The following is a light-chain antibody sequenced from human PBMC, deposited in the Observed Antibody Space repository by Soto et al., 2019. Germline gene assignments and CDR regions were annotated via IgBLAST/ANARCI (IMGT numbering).Light chain of an antibody. J-gene: IGKJ3*01. CDR3: QQAYSFPPT. V-gene: IGKV1-12*01. Sequence: QMTQSPSSVSASVGDRVTITCRASQGIANSLVWYQQKSGKPPRLLIYAASNLQGGVPSRFSGSRSGTHFTLTISSLQPEDFATYFCQQAYSFPPTFGPGTKVDI. CDR2: AAS. CDR1: QGIANS.